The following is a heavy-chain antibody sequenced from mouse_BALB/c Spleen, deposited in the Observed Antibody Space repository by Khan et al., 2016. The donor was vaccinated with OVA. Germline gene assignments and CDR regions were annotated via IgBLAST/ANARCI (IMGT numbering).Heavy chain of an antibody. J-gene: IGHJ2*01. CDR2: IYPGISDT. V-gene: IGHV1-5*01. CDR3: TRSYDSYYFYY. Sequence: EVQLQQSGTVLARPGASVKMSCKASGYSFASYWMHWIKQRPGQGLEWIGTIYPGISDTRYNQKFKGKATLTAVSSASTAYMDFSSLTNEDSAVYYCTRSYDSYYFYYWGQGTTLTVSS. D-gene: IGHD2-4*01. CDR1: GYSFASYW.